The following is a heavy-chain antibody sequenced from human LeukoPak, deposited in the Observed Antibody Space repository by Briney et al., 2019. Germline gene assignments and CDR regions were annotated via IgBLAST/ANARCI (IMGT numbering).Heavy chain of an antibody. CDR2: INPSGGST. CDR3: ARNPEGYCTNGVCPTYYYYGMDV. D-gene: IGHD2-8*01. CDR1: GYTFTSYY. Sequence: ASVTVSCTASGYTFTSYYMHWVRQAPGQGLEWMGIINPSGGSTSYAQKFQGRVTMTRDTSTSTVYMELSSLRSEDTAVYYCARNPEGYCTNGVCPTYYYYGMDVWGQGTTVTVSS. J-gene: IGHJ6*02. V-gene: IGHV1-46*01.